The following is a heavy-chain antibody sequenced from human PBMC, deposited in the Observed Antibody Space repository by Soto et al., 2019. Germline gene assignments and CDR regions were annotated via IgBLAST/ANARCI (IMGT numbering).Heavy chain of an antibody. Sequence: TLSLTCTVSDGSISSGGYYWSWIRQHPGKGLEWIGYIYYSVSTYYNPSLKSRVTISVDTSKNQFSLKLSSVTAAETAVYYCARIGIVVVVAALDFSGWFDPWGQGTMVTVSS. D-gene: IGHD2-15*01. CDR3: ARIGIVVVVAALDFSGWFDP. V-gene: IGHV4-31*03. J-gene: IGHJ5*02. CDR2: IYYSVST. CDR1: DGSISSGGYY.